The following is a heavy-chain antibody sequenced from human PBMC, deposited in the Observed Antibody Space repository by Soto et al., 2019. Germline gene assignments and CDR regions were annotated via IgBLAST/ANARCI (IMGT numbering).Heavy chain of an antibody. D-gene: IGHD2-2*02. V-gene: IGHV4-39*01. CDR1: GGSISSSSYY. J-gene: IGHJ6*02. Sequence: PSETLSLTCTVSGGSISSSSYYWGWIRQPPGKGLEWIGSIYYSGSTYYNPSLKSRVTISVDTSKNQFSLKLSSVTAADTAVYYCARLNVCSSTSCYNLDYGMDVWGQGTTVTVSS. CDR3: ARLNVCSSTSCYNLDYGMDV. CDR2: IYYSGST.